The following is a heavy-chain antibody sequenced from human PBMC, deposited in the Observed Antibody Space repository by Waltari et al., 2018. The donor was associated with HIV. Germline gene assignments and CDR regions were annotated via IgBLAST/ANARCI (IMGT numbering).Heavy chain of an antibody. J-gene: IGHJ5*02. Sequence: QVQLQESGPGLVKPSQTLSLTCTGSGGSISSGSYYWSWSRQPAGKGLEWSGRIYISGSTNYNPALKSRVTISVDTSKNHFSLKLSSVTAADTAVYYCARGVPAATDWFDPWGQGTLVTVSS. D-gene: IGHD2-2*01. CDR3: ARGVPAATDWFDP. CDR1: GGSISSGSYY. CDR2: IYISGST. V-gene: IGHV4-61*02.